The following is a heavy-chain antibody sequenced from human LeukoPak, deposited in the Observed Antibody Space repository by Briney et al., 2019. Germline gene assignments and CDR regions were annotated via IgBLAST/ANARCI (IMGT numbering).Heavy chain of an antibody. Sequence: GGSLRLSCAASGFTFSSYGMSWVRQAPGKGLEWVSVIYSGGSTYYADSVKGRFTISRDNSKNTLYLQMNSLRAEDTAVYYCAKDLLYYDFWSGYYPDAFDIWGQGTMVTVSS. J-gene: IGHJ3*02. D-gene: IGHD3-3*01. V-gene: IGHV3-23*03. CDR2: IYSGGST. CDR3: AKDLLYYDFWSGYYPDAFDI. CDR1: GFTFSSYG.